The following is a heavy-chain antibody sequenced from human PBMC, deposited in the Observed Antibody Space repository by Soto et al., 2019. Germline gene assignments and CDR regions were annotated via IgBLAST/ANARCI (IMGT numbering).Heavy chain of an antibody. CDR1: GFSLNSHW. Sequence: EVMLVQSGGALVQPGGSLRLSCAVSGFSLNSHWMSWVRQAPGKGLEWVTSVNQRGDEKLYVGSVQGRFTISKDDTENSAHLQMNILRTEDTAVYYCVGSSGWIYDYWGQGSLVTVSS. V-gene: IGHV3-7*03. CDR2: VNQRGDEK. D-gene: IGHD6-19*01. J-gene: IGHJ4*02. CDR3: VGSSGWIYDY.